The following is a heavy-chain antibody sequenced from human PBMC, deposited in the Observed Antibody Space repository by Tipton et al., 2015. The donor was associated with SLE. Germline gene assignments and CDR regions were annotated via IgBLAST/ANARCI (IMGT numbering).Heavy chain of an antibody. CDR1: GGSFSGYY. V-gene: IGHV4-34*01. D-gene: IGHD3/OR15-3a*01. J-gene: IGHJ6*03. Sequence: TLSLTCAVYGGSFSGYYWSWTRQPPGKGLEWIGEINHSGGTKYNPSLKSRVTISVDTSKNQFSLKLSSVTAADTAVYYCARAPGLDRDYYYYYYMDVWGKGTTVTVS. CDR3: ARAPGLDRDYYYYYYMDV. CDR2: INHSGGT.